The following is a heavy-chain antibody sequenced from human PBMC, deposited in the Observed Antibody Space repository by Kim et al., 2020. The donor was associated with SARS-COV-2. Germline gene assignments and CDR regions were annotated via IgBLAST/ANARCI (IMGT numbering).Heavy chain of an antibody. CDR1: GEPFSGYY. CDR2: INHSGIT. D-gene: IGHD3-22*01. J-gene: IGHJ6*02. CDR3: ARVKRPYYYDGSGDYYYYYGMDA. Sequence: SETLSLTCGVNGEPFSGYYWSWIRQPPGKGLEWIGEINHSGITKYNPSLKSRTTISVDTSKNQFSLKLTSMTAADTGVYYCARVKRPYYYDGSGDYYYYYGMDAWGQGTTVTVS. V-gene: IGHV4-34*01.